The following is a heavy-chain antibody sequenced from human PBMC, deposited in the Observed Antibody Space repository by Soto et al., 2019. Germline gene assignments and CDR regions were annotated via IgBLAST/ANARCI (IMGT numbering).Heavy chain of an antibody. Sequence: PSETLSLTCTVSGGSISSYYWSWIRQPPGKGLEWIGYIYYSGSTNYNPSLKSRVTISVDTSKNQFSLKLSSVTAADTAVYYCARLTPSRDYFDYWGQGTLVNV. CDR3: ARLTPSRDYFDY. CDR1: GGSISSYY. V-gene: IGHV4-59*08. CDR2: IYYSGST. J-gene: IGHJ4*02.